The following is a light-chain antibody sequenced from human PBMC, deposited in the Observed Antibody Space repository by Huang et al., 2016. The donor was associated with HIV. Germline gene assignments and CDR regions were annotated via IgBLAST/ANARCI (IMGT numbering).Light chain of an antibody. CDR3: QQYNKWPPYT. Sequence: EMVMTQSPATLSVSPGERATLSCRASQSISSNLAWYQQEPGQAPRLLIYGASTRATGIPARFRGSRSGKEFTLTISSLQSEDLAVYYCQQYNKWPPYTFGQGTKLKIK. CDR1: QSISSN. J-gene: IGKJ2*01. V-gene: IGKV3-15*01. CDR2: GAS.